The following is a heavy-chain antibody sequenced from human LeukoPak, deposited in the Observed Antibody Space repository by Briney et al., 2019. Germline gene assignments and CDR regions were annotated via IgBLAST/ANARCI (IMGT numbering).Heavy chain of an antibody. CDR1: GGTFSSYA. D-gene: IGHD3-22*01. J-gene: IGHJ6*03. Sequence: SVKVSCKASGGTFSSYAISWVRQAPGQGLEWMGGIIPIFGTANYAQKFQGRVTITTDGSTSTAYMELSSLRSEDTAVYYCARTLYYYDSSGYYYIYYYYYMDVWGKGTTVTVSS. V-gene: IGHV1-69*05. CDR2: IIPIFGTA. CDR3: ARTLYYYDSSGYYYIYYYYYMDV.